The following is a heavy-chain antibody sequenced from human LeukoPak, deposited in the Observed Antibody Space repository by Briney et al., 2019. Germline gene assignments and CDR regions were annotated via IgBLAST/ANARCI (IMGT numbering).Heavy chain of an antibody. CDR2: INHSGST. D-gene: IGHD3-22*01. CDR3: ARGPLTVYGGNGFYYVFDY. Sequence: PSETLSLTCAVYGGSFSGYYWSWIRQPPGKGLEWIGEINHSGSTNYNPSLKSRVTISVDMSRNQFSLKLSSVTAADTAVFYCARGPLTVYGGNGFYYVFDYWGQGTLVTVSS. CDR1: GGSFSGYY. J-gene: IGHJ4*02. V-gene: IGHV4-34*01.